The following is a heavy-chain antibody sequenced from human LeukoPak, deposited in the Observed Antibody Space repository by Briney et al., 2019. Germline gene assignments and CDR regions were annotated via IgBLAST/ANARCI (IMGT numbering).Heavy chain of an antibody. J-gene: IGHJ4*02. CDR2: IWYDGSNK. CDR3: ARDIMGIAVYTFDY. D-gene: IGHD6-19*01. CDR1: GFTFSSYG. Sequence: GGSLRLSCAAPGFTFSSYGMHWVRQAPGKGLEWVAVIWYDGSNKYYADSVKGRFTISRDNSKNTLYLQMNSLRAEDTAVYYCARDIMGIAVYTFDYWGQGTLVAVSS. V-gene: IGHV3-33*08.